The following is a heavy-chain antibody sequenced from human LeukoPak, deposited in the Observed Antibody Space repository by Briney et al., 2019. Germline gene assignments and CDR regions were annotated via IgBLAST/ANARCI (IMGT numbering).Heavy chain of an antibody. CDR3: AREGYSGYDAYYFGY. J-gene: IGHJ4*02. CDR1: GFTFSSYW. CDR2: IKQDGSEK. Sequence: GGSLRLSCAASGFTFSSYWMSWVRQAPGKGLEWVANIKQDGSEKYYVDSVKGRFTISRDNAKNSLYLQMNSLRAEDTAVYYCAREGYSGYDAYYFGYWGQGTLVTVSS. V-gene: IGHV3-7*03. D-gene: IGHD5-12*01.